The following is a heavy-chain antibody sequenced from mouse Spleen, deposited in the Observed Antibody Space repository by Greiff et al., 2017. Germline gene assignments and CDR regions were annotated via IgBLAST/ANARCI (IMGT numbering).Heavy chain of an antibody. CDR1: GYTFTNYW. J-gene: IGHJ4*01. V-gene: IGHV1-63*02. CDR2: IYPGGGYT. CDR3: ARPLRDYAMDY. Sequence: VQLQQSGAELVRPGTSVKISCKASGYTFTNYWLGWVKQRPGHGLEWIGDIYPGGGYTNYNEKFKGKATLTADTSSSTAYMQLSSLTSEDSAVYFCARPLRDYAMDYWGQGTSVTVSS.